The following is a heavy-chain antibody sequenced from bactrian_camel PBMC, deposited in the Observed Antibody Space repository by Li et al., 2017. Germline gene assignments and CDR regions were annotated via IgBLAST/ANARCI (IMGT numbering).Heavy chain of an antibody. CDR1: GTTNRY. J-gene: IGHJ4*01. CDR3: AADPWVGSSAKSYEYNY. V-gene: IGHV3S40*01. D-gene: IGHD5*01. CDR2: LTIMYVGDGPK. Sequence: VQLVESGGGSVQTGGSARLSCTTSGTTNRYVGWFRQPPGKGREGVAVLTIMYVGDGPKYYADSVKGRFTISKDNAKNTLYLQMNSLKPEDTAMYYCAADPWVGSSAKSYEYNYWGQGTQVTVS.